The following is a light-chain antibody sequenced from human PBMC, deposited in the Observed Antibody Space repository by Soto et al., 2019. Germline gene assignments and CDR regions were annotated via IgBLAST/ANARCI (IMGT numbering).Light chain of an antibody. J-gene: IGKJ5*01. CDR3: QQRSDWPIT. CDR1: QSVDSH. V-gene: IGKV3-11*01. CDR2: AAS. Sequence: EIVLTQSPASLSLYPGERATLSCRASQSVDSHLVWYQQKPGQAPRLLIFAASNRATGIPVRFSGSGSGTDFNLAINRLEPDDFAVYYCQQRSDWPITFGQGTRPEI.